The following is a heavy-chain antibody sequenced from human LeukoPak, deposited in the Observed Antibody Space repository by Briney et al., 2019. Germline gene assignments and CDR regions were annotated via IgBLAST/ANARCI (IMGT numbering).Heavy chain of an antibody. J-gene: IGHJ4*02. Sequence: ASVKVSCKASGYTFTGYYMHWVRQAPGQGLEWMGLINPNSGGTNYVQKFQGRVTMTRDTSISTAYMELSRLRSDDTAVYYCARVGDYYDSSGDFDYWGQGTLVTVSS. CDR1: GYTFTGYY. CDR3: ARVGDYYDSSGDFDY. V-gene: IGHV1-2*02. CDR2: INPNSGGT. D-gene: IGHD3-22*01.